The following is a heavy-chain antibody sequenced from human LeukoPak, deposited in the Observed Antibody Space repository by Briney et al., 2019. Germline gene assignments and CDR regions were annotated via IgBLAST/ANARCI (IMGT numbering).Heavy chain of an antibody. D-gene: IGHD1-26*01. CDR1: GYTFTSYY. Sequence: EASVKVSCKASGYTFTSYYMHWVRQAPGQGLEWMGIINPSGGSTSYAQKFQGRVTMTRDMSTSTVYMELSSLRSEDTAVYYCASGGELTGYAFDIWGQGTMVTVSS. V-gene: IGHV1-46*01. J-gene: IGHJ3*02. CDR2: INPSGGST. CDR3: ASGGELTGYAFDI.